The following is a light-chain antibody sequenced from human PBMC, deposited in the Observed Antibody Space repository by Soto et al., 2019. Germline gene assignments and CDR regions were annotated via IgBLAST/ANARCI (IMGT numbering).Light chain of an antibody. CDR1: QSVNGY. V-gene: IGKV3-15*01. CDR3: LQHHAWPWT. J-gene: IGKJ1*01. Sequence: EIVMTQSPGTLSVFPGESVTLSCRASQSVNGYLDWFQHKPGQAPRLVLKRIFIRSIGVPARFSGSGSETEFTLTITGLQSEDSGVYSCLQHHAWPWTFGQGTKVEIK. CDR2: RIF.